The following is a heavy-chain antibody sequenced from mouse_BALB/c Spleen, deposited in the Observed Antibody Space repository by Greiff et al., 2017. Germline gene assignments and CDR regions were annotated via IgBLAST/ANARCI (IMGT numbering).Heavy chain of an antibody. CDR2: INSNGGST. CDR3: ARIYYDYDEEAY. CDR1: GFTFSSYG. D-gene: IGHD2-4*01. V-gene: IGHV5-6-3*01. J-gene: IGHJ3*01. Sequence: EVHLVESGGGLVQPGGSLKLSCAASGFTFSSYGMSWVRQTPDKRLELVATINSNGGSTYYPDSVKGRFTISRDNAKNTLYLQMSSLKSEDTAMYYCARIYYDYDEEAYWGQGTLVTVSA.